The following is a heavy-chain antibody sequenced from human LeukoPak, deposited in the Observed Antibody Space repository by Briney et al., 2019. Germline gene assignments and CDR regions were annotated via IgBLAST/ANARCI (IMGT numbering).Heavy chain of an antibody. D-gene: IGHD6-19*01. CDR1: GGTFSSYA. CDR3: AREAVAVSALNDY. Sequence: ASVKVSCKASGGTFSSYAISWVRQAPGQGLEWMGWISAYNGNTNYAQKLQGRVTMTTDTSTSTAYMELRSLRSDDTAVYYCAREAVAVSALNDYWGQGTLVTVSS. V-gene: IGHV1-18*01. CDR2: ISAYNGNT. J-gene: IGHJ4*02.